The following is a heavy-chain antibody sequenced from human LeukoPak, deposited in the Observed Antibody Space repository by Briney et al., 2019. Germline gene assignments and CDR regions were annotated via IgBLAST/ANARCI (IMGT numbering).Heavy chain of an antibody. J-gene: IGHJ4*02. CDR2: IKEDGSEK. Sequence: GGSLRLSCVASGFTFSRHWMSWVRQAPGKGLEWVANIKEDGSEKNYVDSVKDRFTISRDNTKNSVYLQMRSLRVEDTAVYYCVRDKEGGSNDYWGQGALVTVCS. CDR3: VRDKEGGSNDY. V-gene: IGHV3-7*01. CDR1: GFTFSRHW. D-gene: IGHD2-15*01.